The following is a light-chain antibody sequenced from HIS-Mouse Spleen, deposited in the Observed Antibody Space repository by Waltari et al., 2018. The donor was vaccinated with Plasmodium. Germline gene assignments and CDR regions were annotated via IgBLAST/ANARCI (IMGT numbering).Light chain of an antibody. CDR3: CSYAGSSTWV. J-gene: IGLJ3*02. V-gene: IGLV2-23*01. Sequence: QSALTQPASVSGSPGQSITISCTGTSSDVGSYNLVSGYQQHPGKAPKLRIYEGSKRHSGVSNRFSGSKSGNTASLTISGLQAEDEADYYCCSYAGSSTWVFGGGTKLTVL. CDR1: SSDVGSYNL. CDR2: EGS.